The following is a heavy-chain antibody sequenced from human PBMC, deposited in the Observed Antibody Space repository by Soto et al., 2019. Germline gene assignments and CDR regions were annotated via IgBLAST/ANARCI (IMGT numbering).Heavy chain of an antibody. Sequence: SETLSLTCTVSGGSISSYYWSWIRQPPGKGLEWIGYIYYSGSTNYNPSLKSRVTISVDTSKNQFSLKLSSVTAADTAVYYCASLDTPLYYFDYWGQGTLVTVSS. CDR3: ASLDTPLYYFDY. J-gene: IGHJ4*02. V-gene: IGHV4-59*01. CDR1: GGSISSYY. CDR2: IYYSGST. D-gene: IGHD5-18*01.